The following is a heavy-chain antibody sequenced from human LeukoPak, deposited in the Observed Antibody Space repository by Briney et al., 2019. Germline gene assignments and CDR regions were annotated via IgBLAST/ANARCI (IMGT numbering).Heavy chain of an antibody. D-gene: IGHD5-18*01. Sequence: SETLSLTCTVSGGSISSGSYYWSWIRQPAGKGLEWIGRIYTSGSTNYNPSLKSRVTISVDTSKNQFSLKLSSVTAADTAVYYCARESRRYSYGHDAFDIWGQRTMVTVSS. CDR1: GGSISSGSYY. J-gene: IGHJ3*02. CDR2: IYTSGST. CDR3: ARESRRYSYGHDAFDI. V-gene: IGHV4-61*02.